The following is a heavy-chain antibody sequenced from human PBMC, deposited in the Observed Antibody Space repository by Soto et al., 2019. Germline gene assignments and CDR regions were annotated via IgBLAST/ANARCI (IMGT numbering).Heavy chain of an antibody. V-gene: IGHV1-69*06. CDR1: GGTFSSYA. CDR2: IIPIFGTA. D-gene: IGHD3-22*01. CDR3: ARGDSSGPYYYYGMDV. J-gene: IGHJ6*02. Sequence: QVQLVQSGAEVQKPGSSVKVSCKASGGTFSSYAISWVRQAPGQGLEWMGGIIPIFGTANYAQKFQGRVTITADKSTSTAYMELSSLRSEDTAVYYCARGDSSGPYYYYGMDVWGQGTTVTVSS.